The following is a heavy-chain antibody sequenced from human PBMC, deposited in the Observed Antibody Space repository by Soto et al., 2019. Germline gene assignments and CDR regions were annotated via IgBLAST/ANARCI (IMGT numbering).Heavy chain of an antibody. Sequence: LILSCAASGFTFSRYAMSWVRQAPGKGLEWVSAISGSGGSTYYADSVNGRFTISRDNSKNTLYLQMNSLRAEDTAVYYCAKGGSWFDPWGQGTMVTVSS. CDR2: ISGSGGST. V-gene: IGHV3-23*01. CDR1: GFTFSRYA. CDR3: AKGGSWFDP. J-gene: IGHJ5*02.